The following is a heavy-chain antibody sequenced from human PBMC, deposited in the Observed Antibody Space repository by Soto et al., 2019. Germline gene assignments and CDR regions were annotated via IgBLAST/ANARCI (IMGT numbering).Heavy chain of an antibody. Sequence: GASVKVSCKASGGTFSSYAISWVRQAPGQGLEWMGGIIPIFGTANYAQKFQGRVTITADESTSTAYMELSSLRSEDTAVYYCAREYYYEISGYYSLDYWGQGNMVAVSS. V-gene: IGHV1-69*13. CDR2: IIPIFGTA. D-gene: IGHD3-22*01. CDR3: AREYYYEISGYYSLDY. CDR1: GGTFSSYA. J-gene: IGHJ4*02.